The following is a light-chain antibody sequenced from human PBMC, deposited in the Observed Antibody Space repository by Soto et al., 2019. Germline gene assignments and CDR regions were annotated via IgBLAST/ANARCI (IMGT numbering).Light chain of an antibody. V-gene: IGLV2-14*03. CDR1: SSEVGGFNY. CDR2: DVS. CDR3: SSYTSNNTHV. Sequence: QSVLAQPASVSGSPGQSITISCTGTSSEVGGFNYVSWYQQYPGKAPKLLIYDVSNRPSGVSNRFSGSKSGNMASLTISGLQAEDEADYYCSSYTSNNTHVFGTGTKVTVL. J-gene: IGLJ1*01.